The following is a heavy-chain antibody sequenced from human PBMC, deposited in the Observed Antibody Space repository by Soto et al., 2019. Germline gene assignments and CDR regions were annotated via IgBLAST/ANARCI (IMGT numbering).Heavy chain of an antibody. D-gene: IGHD7-27*01. V-gene: IGHV3-7*03. CDR1: GFIFTNYW. CDR3: ARSLLGPMAFDM. Sequence: EVQLVESGGDLVQPWGSLRLSCAASGFIFTNYWMTWVRQAPGKGLEWVANINHDGSETYYLDSVKGRFAISRDNAKNSLFLQMNSLRDEYTAIYYCARSLLGPMAFDMWGHGTLVAVSS. CDR2: INHDGSET. J-gene: IGHJ3*02.